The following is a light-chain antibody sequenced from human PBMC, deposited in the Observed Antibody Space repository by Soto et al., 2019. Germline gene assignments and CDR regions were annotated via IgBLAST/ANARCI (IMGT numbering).Light chain of an antibody. CDR3: QQYHNLWP. CDR1: HYIYSN. J-gene: IGKJ1*01. CDR2: RAS. V-gene: IGKV3-15*01. Sequence: EIVMTQSPATLSVSPGERATLSCTASHYIYSNVAWFQQRPGQAPRLLIYRASTRATGTPARFTGSGSGTEFTLNITRLQSEDFALYYCQQYHNLWPFRQGTKVDIX.